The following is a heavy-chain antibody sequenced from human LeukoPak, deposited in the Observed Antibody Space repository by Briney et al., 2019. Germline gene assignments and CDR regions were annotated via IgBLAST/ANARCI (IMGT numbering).Heavy chain of an antibody. CDR3: ARHTYSGSYLRLDP. Sequence: PSETLSLTCTVSGGSISSYYWSWIRQPPGKGLEWIGYIYYSGSTNYNPSLKSRVTISVDTSKNQFSLKLSSVTAPDTAVYYCARHTYSGSYLRLDPWGQGTLVTVSS. J-gene: IGHJ5*02. CDR2: IYYSGST. D-gene: IGHD1-26*01. CDR1: GGSISSYY. V-gene: IGHV4-59*08.